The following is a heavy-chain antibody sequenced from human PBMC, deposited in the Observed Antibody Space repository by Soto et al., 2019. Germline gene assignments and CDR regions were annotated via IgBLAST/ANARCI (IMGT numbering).Heavy chain of an antibody. V-gene: IGHV4-59*01. CDR1: GGSISSYY. CDR3: ARVWGGAFDF. J-gene: IGHJ3*01. CDR2: IYYSGST. Sequence: SETLSLTCTVSGGSISSYYWSWIRQPPGKGLEWIGYIYYSGSTNYNPSLKSRVTISVDTSKNQFSLKLSSVTAADTAVYYCARVWGGAFDFWGQGTMLTVSS. D-gene: IGHD3-10*01.